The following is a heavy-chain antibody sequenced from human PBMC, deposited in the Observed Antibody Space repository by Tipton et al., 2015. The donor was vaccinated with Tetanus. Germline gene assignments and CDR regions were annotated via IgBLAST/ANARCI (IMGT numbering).Heavy chain of an antibody. CDR2: ISGYSGHT. Sequence: QSGPEVKQPGASVTVSCKASGYRPTNYGISWVRQAPGQGLEWLGWISGYSGHTNYAQQVQGRVTMTTDTSTSTAYLELRSLRSDDTALYFCARDADMWAIRKAFDIWGQGTMVTVSS. CDR1: GYRPTNYG. V-gene: IGHV1-18*01. J-gene: IGHJ3*02. D-gene: IGHD1-14*01. CDR3: ARDADMWAIRKAFDI.